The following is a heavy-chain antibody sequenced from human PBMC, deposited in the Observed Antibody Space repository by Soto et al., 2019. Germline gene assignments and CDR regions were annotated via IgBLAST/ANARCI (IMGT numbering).Heavy chain of an antibody. D-gene: IGHD2-15*01. Sequence: QVQLVESGGGVVQPGRSLRLSCAASGFTFSSYGMHWVRQAPGKGLEWVAVIWYDGSNKYYADSVKGRFTISRDNSKSTLYLQRDSLRDEETAVYYCARGDVVVVADYYSGMDVWGQGTTVTVSS. CDR1: GFTFSSYG. CDR3: ARGDVVVVADYYSGMDV. J-gene: IGHJ6*02. CDR2: IWYDGSNK. V-gene: IGHV3-33*01.